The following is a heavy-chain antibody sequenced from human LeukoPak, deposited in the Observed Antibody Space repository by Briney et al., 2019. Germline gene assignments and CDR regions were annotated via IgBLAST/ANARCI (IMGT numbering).Heavy chain of an antibody. D-gene: IGHD1-1*01. CDR1: GGSFSGYY. V-gene: IGHV4-34*01. J-gene: IGHJ4*02. CDR3: AVGTGYYFDY. CDR2: INHSGST. Sequence: PSETLSLTCAVYGGSFSGYYWSWIRQPPGKGLEWIGEINHSGSTNYNPSLKSRVTISVDTSKSQFSLKLSSVTAADTAVYCCAVGTGYYFDYWGQGTLVTVSS.